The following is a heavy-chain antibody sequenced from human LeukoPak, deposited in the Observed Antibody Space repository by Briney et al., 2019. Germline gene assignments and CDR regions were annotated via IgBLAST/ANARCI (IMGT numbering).Heavy chain of an antibody. Sequence: PGGSLRLSCVASGFTFSSYAMSWVRQAPGKGLEWVSAISGSGSNTYYADSVKGRFTMSRDNSKNTLHLQMNSLRAEDTAVYFCAKTVSGSHSYQGGDYWGQGTLVFVSS. CDR3: AKTVSGSHSYQGGDY. V-gene: IGHV3-23*01. J-gene: IGHJ4*02. CDR2: ISGSGSNT. CDR1: GFTFSSYA. D-gene: IGHD3-16*02.